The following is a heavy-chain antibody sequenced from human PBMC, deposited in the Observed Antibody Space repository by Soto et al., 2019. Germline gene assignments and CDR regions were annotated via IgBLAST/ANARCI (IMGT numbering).Heavy chain of an antibody. Sequence: SETLSLTCTVSGGSVSSRSYYWSWIRQPPGKGLEWIGNIYYSGSTNNNPSLKGRVTISVDTSKNQFSLKLSSVTAADTAVYYCARGGVASYYYDGMDVWGQGTTVTVSS. J-gene: IGHJ6*02. CDR2: IYYSGST. CDR3: ARGGVASYYYDGMDV. CDR1: GGSVSSRSYY. V-gene: IGHV4-61*01. D-gene: IGHD5-12*01.